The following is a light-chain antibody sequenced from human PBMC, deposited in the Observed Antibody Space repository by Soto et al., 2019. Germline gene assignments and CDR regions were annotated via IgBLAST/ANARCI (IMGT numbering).Light chain of an antibody. V-gene: IGLV2-14*01. CDR2: DV. J-gene: IGLJ3*02. CDR1: SSDVGGSIY. Sequence: QSALTQPASVSGWPGQSITIYCTGTSSDVGGSIYVSWYQLSPGKAPKLLIYDVDRPSGVSNRFSGSKSCNTASLTISGLQAEDEADYYCNSYTRSGTVVFGGGTQLTVL. CDR3: NSYTRSGTVV.